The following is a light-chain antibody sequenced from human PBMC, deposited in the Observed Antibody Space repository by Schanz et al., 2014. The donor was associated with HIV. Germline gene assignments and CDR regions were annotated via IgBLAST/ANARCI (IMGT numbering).Light chain of an antibody. Sequence: QSVLTQPPSVSGAPGQRVTISCTGSRSNIGAGYDVHWYQHLPGTAPKLLIYGNTNRPSGVPDRFSGSKSGTAASLAISGLQAEDEADYYCLSYDRSLSGPYLFGTGTKVTVL. J-gene: IGLJ1*01. V-gene: IGLV1-40*01. CDR1: RSNIGAGYD. CDR2: GNT. CDR3: LSYDRSLSGPYL.